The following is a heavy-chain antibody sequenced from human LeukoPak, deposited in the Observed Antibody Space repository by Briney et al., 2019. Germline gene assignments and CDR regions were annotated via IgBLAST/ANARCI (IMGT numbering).Heavy chain of an antibody. CDR1: GYTFSNYY. D-gene: IGHD6-19*01. CDR3: ARDQAGYSSGRSDDYYYYGMDV. CDR2: ISSSGSTI. J-gene: IGHJ6*02. Sequence: GGSLRLSCAASGYTFSNYYMSWIRQAPGKGLEWVSYISSSGSTIYYADSVKGRFTISRDNAKNSLYLQMNSLRAEDTAVYYCARDQAGYSSGRSDDYYYYGMDVWGQGTTLTVSS. V-gene: IGHV3-11*01.